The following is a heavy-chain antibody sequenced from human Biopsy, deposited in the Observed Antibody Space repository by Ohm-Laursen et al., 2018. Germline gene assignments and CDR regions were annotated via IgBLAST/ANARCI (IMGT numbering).Heavy chain of an antibody. CDR2: IIPILRTT. J-gene: IGHJ4*02. Sequence: SVKASCKASTGTFALYGTTWVRQAPGQGLEWMGRIIPILRTTTYAPKFQGRVTFTADKPSSTAYLELSSLTSEDTAMFYCAREAIGYQLPCDDWGQGTLVTVSS. CDR1: TGTFALYG. CDR3: AREAIGYQLPCDD. D-gene: IGHD2-15*01. V-gene: IGHV1-69*04.